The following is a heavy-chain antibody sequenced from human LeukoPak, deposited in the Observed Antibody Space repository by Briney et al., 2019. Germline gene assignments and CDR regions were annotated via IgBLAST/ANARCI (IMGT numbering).Heavy chain of an antibody. CDR2: ISSSSTI. Sequence: PGGSLRLSCAASGFTFSSYSMNWVCQAPGKGLEWVSYISSSSTIYYADSVKGRFTISRDNAKNSLYLQMNSLRAEDTAVYYCARVELVRGNYYYYGMDVWGQGTTVTVSS. CDR3: ARVELVRGNYYYYGMDV. J-gene: IGHJ6*02. CDR1: GFTFSSYS. D-gene: IGHD6-6*01. V-gene: IGHV3-48*01.